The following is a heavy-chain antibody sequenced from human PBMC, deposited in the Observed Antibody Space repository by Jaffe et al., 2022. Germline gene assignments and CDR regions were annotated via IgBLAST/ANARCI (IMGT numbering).Heavy chain of an antibody. Sequence: EVQLVESGGVVVQPGGSLRLSCAASGFTFDDYAMHWVRQAPGKGLEWVSLISWDGGSTYYADSVKGRFTISRDNSKNSLYLQMNSLRAEDTALYYCAKDISYGGNSGGYFQHWGQGTLVTVSS. CDR1: GFTFDDYA. CDR2: ISWDGGST. V-gene: IGHV3-43D*04. J-gene: IGHJ1*01. CDR3: AKDISYGGNSGGYFQH. D-gene: IGHD4-17*01.